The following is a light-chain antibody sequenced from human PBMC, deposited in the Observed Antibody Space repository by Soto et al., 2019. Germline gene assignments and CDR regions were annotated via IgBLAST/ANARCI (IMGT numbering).Light chain of an antibody. CDR3: QSYDSSLSGYV. V-gene: IGLV2-14*02. Sequence: QSALTQPASVSGSPGQSITISCTGTSSDVGSYNLVSWYQQHPGKAPKLMIYEGSKWPSGVSNRFSDSKSGNMASLTISGLQAEDEADYYCQSYDSSLSGYVFGTGTKLTVL. CDR2: EGS. CDR1: SSDVGSYNL. J-gene: IGLJ1*01.